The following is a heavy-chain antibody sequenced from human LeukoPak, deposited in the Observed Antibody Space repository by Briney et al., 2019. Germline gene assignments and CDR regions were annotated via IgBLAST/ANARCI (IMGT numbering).Heavy chain of an antibody. D-gene: IGHD2-15*01. Sequence: KPSETLSLTCTVSGGSISSYYWSWIRQPPGKGLEWIGYIYYSGSTNYNPSLKSRVTISVDTSKNQFSLKLSSVTAADTAVYYCARDQNVGYCSGGSCDYYYYGMDVWGQGTTVTVSS. CDR3: ARDQNVGYCSGGSCDYYYYGMDV. CDR1: GGSISSYY. J-gene: IGHJ6*02. CDR2: IYYSGST. V-gene: IGHV4-59*01.